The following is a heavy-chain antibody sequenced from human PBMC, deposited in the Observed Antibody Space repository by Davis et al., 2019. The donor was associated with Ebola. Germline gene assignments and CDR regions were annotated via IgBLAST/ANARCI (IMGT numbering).Heavy chain of an antibody. V-gene: IGHV4-30-2*01. CDR1: GGSISSGGYS. CDR2: IYHSGST. CDR3: ARARRSGYDSVY. D-gene: IGHD5-12*01. Sequence: MPSETLSLTCAVSGGSISSGGYSWSWIRQPPGKGLEWIGYIYHSGSTYYNPSLKSRVTISVDKSKNQFSLKLSSVTAADTAVYYCARARRSGYDSVYWGQGTLVTVSS. J-gene: IGHJ4*02.